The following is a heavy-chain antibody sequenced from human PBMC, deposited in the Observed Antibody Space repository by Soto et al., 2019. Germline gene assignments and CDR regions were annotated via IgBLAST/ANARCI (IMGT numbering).Heavy chain of an antibody. CDR3: ARGPLSSYYYDSSGYDY. D-gene: IGHD3-22*01. V-gene: IGHV4-30-2*01. Sequence: QLQLQESGSGLVKPSQTLSLTCAVSGGSISSGGYSWSWIRQPPGKGLEWIGYIYHSGSTYYNPSLKGRVTISVDRSKNQFSLKLSSVTAADTAVYYCARGPLSSYYYDSSGYDYWGQGTLVTVSS. CDR1: GGSISSGGYS. J-gene: IGHJ4*02. CDR2: IYHSGST.